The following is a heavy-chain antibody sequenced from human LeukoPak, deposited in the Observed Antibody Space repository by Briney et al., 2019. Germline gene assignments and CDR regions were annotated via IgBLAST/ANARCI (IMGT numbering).Heavy chain of an antibody. D-gene: IGHD3-22*01. CDR1: GFTFSSYA. J-gene: IGHJ4*02. V-gene: IGHV3-23*01. CDR2: ISGSGGST. Sequence: PGGSLRLSCAASGFTFSSYAMSWVRQAPGKGLEWVSAISGSGGSTYYADSVKGRFTISRDNSKNTLYLQMNSLRAEDTAVYYCAKELEVTMIVVVITPLDYWGQGTLVTVSS. CDR3: AKELEVTMIVVVITPLDY.